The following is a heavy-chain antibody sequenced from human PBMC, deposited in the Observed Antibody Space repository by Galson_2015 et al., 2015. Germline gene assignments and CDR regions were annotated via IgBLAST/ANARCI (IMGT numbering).Heavy chain of an antibody. CDR3: ARDFGVVIGALDY. D-gene: IGHD3-3*01. CDR1: GFTFSSCW. CDR2: INSDGSST. V-gene: IGHV3-74*01. Sequence: SLRLSCAASGFTFSSCWMHWVRQAPGKGLVWVSRINSDGSSTSYADSVKGRFTISRDNAKNTLYLQMNSLRAEDTAVYYCARDFGVVIGALDYWGQGTLVTVSS. J-gene: IGHJ4*02.